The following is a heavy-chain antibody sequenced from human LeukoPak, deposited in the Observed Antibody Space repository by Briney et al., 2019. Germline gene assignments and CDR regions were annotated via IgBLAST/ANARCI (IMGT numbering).Heavy chain of an antibody. Sequence: SETLSLTCTVSGGSMSPYHWGWIRQPPGKGLEWTGYIYYSGSTNYNPSLNSRVTISVDTSKNQFSLNLNSVTAADTAVYYCARARRDSGFYKVDYWGQGTLVTVSS. CDR2: IYYSGST. CDR1: GGSMSPYH. V-gene: IGHV4-59*12. D-gene: IGHD3-3*01. CDR3: ARARRDSGFYKVDY. J-gene: IGHJ4*02.